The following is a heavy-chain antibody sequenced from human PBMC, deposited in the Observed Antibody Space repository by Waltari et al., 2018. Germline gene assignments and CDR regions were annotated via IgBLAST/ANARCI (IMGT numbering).Heavy chain of an antibody. V-gene: IGHV3-48*04. CDR3: ARDKTPVDY. D-gene: IGHD2-15*01. J-gene: IGHJ4*02. Sequence: EVQLVESGGGLVKPGGSLRLSCAASGFIFSTYSMNWVRQAPGKGLEWLSYISGSSRTIYYAGSVKGRFTISRDNAKNSLYLHMNSLRAEDTAIYYCARDKTPVDYRGQGTLVTVSS. CDR1: GFIFSTYS. CDR2: ISGSSRTI.